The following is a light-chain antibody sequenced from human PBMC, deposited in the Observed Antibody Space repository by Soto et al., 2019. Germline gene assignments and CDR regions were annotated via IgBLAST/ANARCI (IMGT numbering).Light chain of an antibody. CDR2: DAI. V-gene: IGKV1-33*01. J-gene: IGKJ4*01. CDR3: QRHDNVPLT. Sequence: DIQMTQSPSSLSASVGDRVTITCQASQDISNYLNWYQQKPGKAPKLLIYDAINLETGVPSRFSGSGSGTDFTVTISSLQPEDIATYYCQRHDNVPLTFGGGTRVEIK. CDR1: QDISNY.